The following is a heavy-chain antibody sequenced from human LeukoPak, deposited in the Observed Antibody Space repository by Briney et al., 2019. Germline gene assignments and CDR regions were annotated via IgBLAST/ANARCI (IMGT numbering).Heavy chain of an antibody. Sequence: SQTLSLTCTVSGGSITSGEHYCSRIRQPPGKGLEWIGYVAYTGSTNYNPSLSSRVTMSVDTSRNQFSLKLSSVTAADTAVYYCARDHYDSSGYFLGNDYWGQGILVTVSS. CDR3: ARDHYDSSGYFLGNDY. CDR2: VAYTGST. D-gene: IGHD3-22*01. J-gene: IGHJ4*02. V-gene: IGHV4-30-4*01. CDR1: GGSITSGEHY.